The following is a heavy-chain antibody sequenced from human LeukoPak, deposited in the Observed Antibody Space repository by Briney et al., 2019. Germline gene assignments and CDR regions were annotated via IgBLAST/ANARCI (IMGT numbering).Heavy chain of an antibody. CDR2: IYPGDSNT. CDR3: ARLSVGYSSSSNSPGVCCGSPPYIFDY. V-gene: IGHV5-51*01. Sequence: GESLKISCKGSGYSFTIYWIGWVRQMPGKGLEWMGIIYPGDSNTRYSPSFQGQVTISADKSINTAYLQWSSLKASDTAMYYCARLSVGYSSSSNSPGVCCGSPPYIFDYWGQGTLVTVSS. CDR1: GYSFTIYW. D-gene: IGHD6-6*01. J-gene: IGHJ4*02.